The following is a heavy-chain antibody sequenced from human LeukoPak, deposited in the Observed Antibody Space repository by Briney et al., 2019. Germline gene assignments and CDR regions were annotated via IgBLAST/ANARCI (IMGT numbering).Heavy chain of an antibody. V-gene: IGHV1-8*01. D-gene: IGHD3-22*01. CDR1: GYTFTSYD. Sequence: VKVSCKASGYTFTSYDINWVRQATGQGLEWMGWMNPNSGNTGYAQKFQGRVTMTRNTSISTAYMELSSLRSEDTAVYYCARVKSYYYDTSDKDAFDIWGQGTMVTVSS. CDR3: ARVKSYYYDTSDKDAFDI. CDR2: MNPNSGNT. J-gene: IGHJ3*02.